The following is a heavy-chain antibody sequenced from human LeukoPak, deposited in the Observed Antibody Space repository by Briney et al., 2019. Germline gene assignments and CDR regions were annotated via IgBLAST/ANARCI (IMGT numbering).Heavy chain of an antibody. D-gene: IGHD5-12*01. J-gene: IGHJ4*02. CDR2: ITGSSGYI. CDR1: GFTFSSYS. V-gene: IGHV3-21*01. Sequence: GGSLRLSCAASGFTFSSYSMCWVRQAPGKGLEWVSSITGSSGYIHYADSVKGRFTISRDNAKNSLYLQMNSLRAEDTAVYYCARDPRLYSGNDWGCGQGALVTVSS. CDR3: ARDPRLYSGNDWG.